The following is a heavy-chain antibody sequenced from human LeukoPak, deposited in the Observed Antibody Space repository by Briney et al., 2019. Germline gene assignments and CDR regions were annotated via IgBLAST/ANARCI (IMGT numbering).Heavy chain of an antibody. CDR3: ARDLHSSSWFAHY. V-gene: IGHV1-2*02. J-gene: IGHJ4*02. CDR2: INPNSGGT. Sequence: ASVKVSCKASGYTFTGYYILWVRQAPGQGLEWMGWINPNSGGTNYAQKFQGRVTMTRDTSISTAYMELSRLRPDDTAVYYCARDLHSSSWFAHYWGQGTLVTVSS. CDR1: GYTFTGYY. D-gene: IGHD6-13*01.